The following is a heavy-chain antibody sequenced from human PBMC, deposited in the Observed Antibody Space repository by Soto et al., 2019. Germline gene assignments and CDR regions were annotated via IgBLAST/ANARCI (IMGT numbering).Heavy chain of an antibody. CDR2: MDYSGNT. J-gene: IGHJ6*02. Sequence: QVQLQESGPGLVKPSETLSLSCTVSGGSISHYYLNWIRQSPGKGLEWIGYMDYSGNTKYNPSLKSRVTISVDMSKKQFSLKLSSVTAADTAVYYCASRGGGFYFGMDVWGQGTTVTVSS. V-gene: IGHV4-59*13. CDR3: ASRGGGFYFGMDV. D-gene: IGHD1-26*01. CDR1: GGSISHYY.